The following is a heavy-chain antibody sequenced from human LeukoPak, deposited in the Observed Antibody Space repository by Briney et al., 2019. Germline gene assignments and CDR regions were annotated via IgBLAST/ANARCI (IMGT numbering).Heavy chain of an antibody. V-gene: IGHV3-23*01. CDR1: GFTFSSYA. J-gene: IGHJ4*02. CDR2: ISGRGGST. CDR3: AKAQGYLDY. Sequence: RPGGSLRLSCAASGFTFSSYAMSWVRQAPGKGLEWVSGISGRGGSTYYADSVKGRFTISRDNSKNTLYLQMNSLRAEDTAVYYCAKAQGYLDYWGQGTLVTVSS.